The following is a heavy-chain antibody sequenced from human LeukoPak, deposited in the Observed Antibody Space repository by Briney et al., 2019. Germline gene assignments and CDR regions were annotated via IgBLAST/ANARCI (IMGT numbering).Heavy chain of an antibody. Sequence: SETLSLTRTVSGGSISSSSYYWGWIRQPPGKGLEWIGSIYYSGSTYYNPSLKSRVTISVDTSKNQFSLKLSSVTAADTAVYYCARTRVLLWFGEQTATFDYWGQGTLVTVSS. D-gene: IGHD3-10*01. CDR2: IYYSGST. V-gene: IGHV4-39*01. J-gene: IGHJ4*02. CDR1: GGSISSSSYY. CDR3: ARTRVLLWFGEQTATFDY.